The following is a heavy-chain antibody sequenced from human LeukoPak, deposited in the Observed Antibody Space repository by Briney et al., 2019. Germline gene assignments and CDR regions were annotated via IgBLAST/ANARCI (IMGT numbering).Heavy chain of an antibody. D-gene: IGHD6-19*01. CDR3: SRDGSGWSRDV. V-gene: IGHV3-21*06. J-gene: IGHJ6*02. Sequence: GGSLRLSCTASGFFFNVRGMTWVRQAPGKGLEWVSTIPSSGNDIYYADSVKGRFTSSRDNAKNSVYLQRNSLTADDTATYYCSRDGSGWSRDVWGPGTTVIVSS. CDR2: IPSSGNDI. CDR1: GFFFNVRG.